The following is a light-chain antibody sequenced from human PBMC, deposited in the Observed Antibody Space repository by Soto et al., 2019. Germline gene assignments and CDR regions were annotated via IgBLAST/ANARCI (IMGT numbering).Light chain of an antibody. CDR2: DAS. CDR1: QSISIW. V-gene: IGKV1-5*01. CDR3: QQYTSSSGT. J-gene: IGKJ1*01. Sequence: DIQMTQSPSTLSASVGDRVTITCRASQSISIWLAWYQQKPGKAPKLLIYDASSLESGVPSRFSGSGSGTDFTLTISRLQPDDFAGYYCQQYTSSSGTFGQGTKVEIK.